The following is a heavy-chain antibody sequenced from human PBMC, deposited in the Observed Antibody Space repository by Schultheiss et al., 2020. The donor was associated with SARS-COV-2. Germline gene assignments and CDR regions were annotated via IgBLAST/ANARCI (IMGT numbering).Heavy chain of an antibody. CDR2: IYSCGST. Sequence: GGSLRLSCAASGFTFSNAWMNWVRQAPGKGLEWVSVIYSCGSTYYADSVKGRFTISRDNSKNTLYLQMNSLRAEDTAVYYCAKDLRWEKSFDYWGQGTLVTVSS. CDR3: AKDLRWEKSFDY. J-gene: IGHJ4*02. V-gene: IGHV3-66*03. D-gene: IGHD1-26*01. CDR1: GFTFSNAW.